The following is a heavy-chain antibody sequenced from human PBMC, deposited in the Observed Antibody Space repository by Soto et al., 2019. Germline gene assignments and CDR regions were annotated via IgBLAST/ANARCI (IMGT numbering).Heavy chain of an antibody. J-gene: IGHJ3*02. D-gene: IGHD3-10*01. CDR1: GYTFTSYD. CDR2: MNPNSGNT. CDR3: ASAYYYGSGSYLDAFDI. Sequence: QVQLVQSGAEVMKPGASVKVSCKASGYTFTSYDINWVRQATGQGLEWMGWMNPNSGNTGYAQKFQGRVTMTRNTSLSTAYMELSSLRSEDTAVYYCASAYYYGSGSYLDAFDIWGQGTMVTVSS. V-gene: IGHV1-8*01.